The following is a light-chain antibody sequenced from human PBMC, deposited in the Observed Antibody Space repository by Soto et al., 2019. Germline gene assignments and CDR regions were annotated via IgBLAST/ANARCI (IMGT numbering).Light chain of an antibody. CDR3: QQCYNWPQWT. J-gene: IGKJ1*01. Sequence: DIQMTQSPSTLSASVGDRVTITCRASQSISAWLAWYQQKPGKAPNLLIYDVSTLDSGVPSRFSGSASGTEFTLTISSLESDDFATYYCQQCYNWPQWTFGQGTKVDIK. CDR1: QSISAW. V-gene: IGKV1-5*01. CDR2: DVS.